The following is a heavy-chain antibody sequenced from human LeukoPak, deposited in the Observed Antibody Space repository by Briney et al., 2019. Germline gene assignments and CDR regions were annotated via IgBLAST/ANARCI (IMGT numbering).Heavy chain of an antibody. V-gene: IGHV4-30-4*08. J-gene: IGHJ4*02. CDR3: ARVWSGELYIDY. Sequence: SETLSLTCTVSGGSISSGDYYWSWIRQPPGKGLEWIGYIYYSGSTYYNPSLKSRVTISADTSKNQFSLKLSSVTAADTAVYYCARVWSGELYIDYWGQGTLVTVSS. D-gene: IGHD3-10*01. CDR2: IYYSGST. CDR1: GGSISSGDYY.